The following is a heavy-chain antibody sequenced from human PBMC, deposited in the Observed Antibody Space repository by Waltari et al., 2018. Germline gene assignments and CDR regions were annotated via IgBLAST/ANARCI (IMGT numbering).Heavy chain of an antibody. CDR1: GYSISSGYY. V-gene: IGHV4-38-2*02. CDR2: IYHSGST. D-gene: IGHD3-10*01. J-gene: IGHJ6*03. CDR3: ARGSGSYMDV. Sequence: QVQPQESGPGLVKPSETLSLTCTVSGYSISSGYYWGWIRQPPGKGLEWIGSIYHSGSTYYNPSLKSRVTISVDTSKNQFSLKLSSVTAADTAVYYCARGSGSYMDVWGKGTTVTVSS.